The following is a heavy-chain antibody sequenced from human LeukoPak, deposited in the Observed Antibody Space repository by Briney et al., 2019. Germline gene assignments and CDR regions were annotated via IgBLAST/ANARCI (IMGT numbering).Heavy chain of an antibody. CDR2: SIPIFGTA. J-gene: IGHJ6*04. Sequence: ASGGTFISYAISGVRQAPGQGLEWRGGSIPIFGTANYAQKFQGRVTITADKSTSTDYMELSSLRSDDTAVYYCERVAISRSELPTQYYYYYGMDVWGKGTTVTVSS. CDR3: ERVAISRSELPTQYYYYYGMDV. CDR1: GGTFISYA. V-gene: IGHV1-69*06. D-gene: IGHD3-10*01.